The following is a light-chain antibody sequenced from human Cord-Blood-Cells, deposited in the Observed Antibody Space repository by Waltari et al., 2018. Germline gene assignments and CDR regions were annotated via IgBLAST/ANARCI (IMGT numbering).Light chain of an antibody. Sequence: EIVLTQSPATLSLSPGERATLSCRASQSVSSYLACYQQKPGQAPRLLNYDASNRATGIPARFSGSGSGTDFTLTISSLEPEDFAVYYCQQRSNWPPLTFGGGTKVEIK. V-gene: IGKV3-11*01. CDR1: QSVSSY. J-gene: IGKJ4*01. CDR2: DAS. CDR3: QQRSNWPPLT.